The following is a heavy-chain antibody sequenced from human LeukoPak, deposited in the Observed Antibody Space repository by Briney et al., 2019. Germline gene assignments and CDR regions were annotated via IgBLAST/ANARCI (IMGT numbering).Heavy chain of an antibody. J-gene: IGHJ4*02. CDR3: ARGQGAADF. Sequence: PSETLSLTCAVSGGSISSRNWWGWVRQPPGKGLEWIGEISRTGSIDYDPSVRSRATISLDKSKSQFPLRLTSLTSADTAVYYCARGQGAADFWGQGILVIVSS. D-gene: IGHD6-13*01. V-gene: IGHV4-4*02. CDR1: GGSISSRNW. CDR2: ISRTGSI.